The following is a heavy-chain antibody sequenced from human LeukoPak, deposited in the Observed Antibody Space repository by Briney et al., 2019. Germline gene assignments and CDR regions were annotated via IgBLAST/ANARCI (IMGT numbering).Heavy chain of an antibody. V-gene: IGHV1-8*01. J-gene: IGHJ6*03. CDR3: ARAPSIAAPRSGKAYYYYMDV. D-gene: IGHD6-6*01. Sequence: ASVKVSCKASGYTFTSYDINWVRQATGQGLEWMGWMNPNSGNTGYAQKFQGRVTMTRNTSISTAYMELSSLRSEATAVYYCARAPSIAAPRSGKAYYYYMDVWGKGTTVTVSS. CDR1: GYTFTSYD. CDR2: MNPNSGNT.